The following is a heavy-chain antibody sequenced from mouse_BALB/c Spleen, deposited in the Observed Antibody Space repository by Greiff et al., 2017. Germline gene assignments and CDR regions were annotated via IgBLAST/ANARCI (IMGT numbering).Heavy chain of an antibody. J-gene: IGHJ4*01. CDR3: VREGGLRRGYAMDY. D-gene: IGHD1-1*01. CDR2: IWTGGGT. V-gene: IGHV2-9-2*01. CDR1: GFSLTSYD. Sequence: VQLVESGPGLVAPSQSLSITCTVSGFSLTSYDISWIRQPPGKGLEWLGVIWTGGGTNYNSAFMSRLSISKDNSKSQVFLKMNSLQTDDTAIYYCVREGGLRRGYAMDYWGQGTSVTVSS.